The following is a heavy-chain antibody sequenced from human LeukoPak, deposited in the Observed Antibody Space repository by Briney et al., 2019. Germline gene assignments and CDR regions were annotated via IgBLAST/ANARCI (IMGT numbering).Heavy chain of an antibody. CDR1: GFTFSSYW. CDR3: ARVSRGSYHFEY. CDR2: INMDGTTI. V-gene: IGHV3-74*01. Sequence: GGSLRLSCAASGFTFSSYWMHWVRQGPGKGLEWVSRINMDGTTISYADSVKGRITISRDNAKNTLYLQMSSLRAEDTAVYYCARVSRGSYHFEYWGQGALVTVSS. D-gene: IGHD1-26*01. J-gene: IGHJ4*02.